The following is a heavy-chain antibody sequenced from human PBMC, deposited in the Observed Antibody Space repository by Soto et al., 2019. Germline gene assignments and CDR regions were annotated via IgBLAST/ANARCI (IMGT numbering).Heavy chain of an antibody. Sequence: QVQLQQWGAGLLKPSETLSLTCAVYGGSFSGYYWSWIRQPPGKGLERIGEINHSGSTNYNPSLKSRVTISVDTSKNQLSLKLSSVTAADTAVYYCARGGGTMVRGVRWFDPWGQGTLVTVSS. CDR3: ARGGGTMVRGVRWFDP. V-gene: IGHV4-34*01. CDR1: GGSFSGYY. CDR2: INHSGST. J-gene: IGHJ5*02. D-gene: IGHD3-10*01.